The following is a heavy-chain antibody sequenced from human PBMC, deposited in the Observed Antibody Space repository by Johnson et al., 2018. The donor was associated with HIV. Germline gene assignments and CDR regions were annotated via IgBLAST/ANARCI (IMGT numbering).Heavy chain of an antibody. CDR1: GFTVSSNY. CDR3: ARDGHSSTPRFAFDI. Sequence: VHLVESGGDLIQPGGSLRLSCAASGFTVSSNYMTWVRQAPGKGLEWVSVIYSGGSTYYEDSVKGRFTISRDTSKHTLYLQMHSLRPEGTAVSYCARDGHSSTPRFAFDIWGQGTMVTVSS. D-gene: IGHD6-13*01. J-gene: IGHJ3*02. V-gene: IGHV3-66*03. CDR2: IYSGGST.